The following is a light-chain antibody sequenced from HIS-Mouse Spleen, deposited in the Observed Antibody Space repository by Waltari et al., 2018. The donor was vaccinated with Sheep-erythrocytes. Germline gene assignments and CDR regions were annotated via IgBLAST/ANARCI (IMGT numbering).Light chain of an antibody. CDR2: KAS. CDR1: QSISSW. V-gene: IGKV1-5*03. CDR3: QQYNSYPLT. J-gene: IGKJ4*01. Sequence: DIQMTQSPSTLSASVGDRVTITCRASQSISSWLSWYQQKPGKAPKLLIYKASSLESGVPSRFSGSGAGTEFTLTISSLQPDDFATYYCQQYNSYPLTFGGGTKVEIK.